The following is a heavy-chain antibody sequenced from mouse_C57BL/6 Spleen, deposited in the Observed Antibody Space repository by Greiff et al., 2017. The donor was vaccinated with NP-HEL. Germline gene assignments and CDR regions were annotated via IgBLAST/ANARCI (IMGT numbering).Heavy chain of an antibody. Sequence: QVQLQQPGTELVKPGASVKLSCKASGYTFTSYWMHWVKQRPGQGLEWIGNINPSYGGTNYNEKFKSKATLTVDKSSSTAYMLLSSLTSEDSAVYNCAKTLITTVVAWYIDVWGTGTTVTVSS. V-gene: IGHV1-53*01. J-gene: IGHJ1*03. CDR1: GYTFTSYW. CDR3: AKTLITTVVAWYIDV. CDR2: INPSYGGT. D-gene: IGHD1-1*01.